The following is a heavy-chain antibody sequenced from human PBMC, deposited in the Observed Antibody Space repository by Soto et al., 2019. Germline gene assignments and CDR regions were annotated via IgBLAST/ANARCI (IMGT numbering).Heavy chain of an antibody. CDR3: ARGTEESSGGAFDI. J-gene: IGHJ3*02. CDR1: GFTFSCYE. D-gene: IGHD6-19*01. CDR2: ISSSGSTI. V-gene: IGHV3-48*03. Sequence: GGSLRLSCAASGFTFSCYEMNWVRQAPGKGLEWVSYISSSGSTIYYADSVKGRFTISRDNAKNSLYLQMNSLRAEDTAVYYCARGTEESSGGAFDIWGQGTMVTVSS.